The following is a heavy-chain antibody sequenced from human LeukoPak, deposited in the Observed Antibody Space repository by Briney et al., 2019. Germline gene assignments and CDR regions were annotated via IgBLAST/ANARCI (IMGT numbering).Heavy chain of an antibody. D-gene: IGHD4-23*01. CDR1: VFTFSSYR. CDR3: AKKSPDSSGNPAYD. CDR2: ISRSGTET. Sequence: GGCLRLSCAGAVFTFSSYRMSWVRQAPGKGLEWVLVISRSGTETYHADSVRGRFTISRDNAKNTLYLQMNSLRAEDTAVYYCAKKSPDSSGNPAYDWGQGTLVTVSS. J-gene: IGHJ4*02. V-gene: IGHV3-23*01.